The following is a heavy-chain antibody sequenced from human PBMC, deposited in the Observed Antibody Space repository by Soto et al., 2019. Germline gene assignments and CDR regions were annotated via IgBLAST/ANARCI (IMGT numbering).Heavy chain of an antibody. CDR2: ISSSGSTI. Sequence: GGALRLSCAASGFTFSSYEMNWVRQAPGKGLEWVSYISSSGSTIYYADSVKGRFTISRDNAKNSLYLQMNSLRAEDTAVYYCARDFSAYRIRVFDYWGQGTLVTVSS. J-gene: IGHJ4*02. CDR1: GFTFSSYE. V-gene: IGHV3-48*03. D-gene: IGHD3-3*01. CDR3: ARDFSAYRIRVFDY.